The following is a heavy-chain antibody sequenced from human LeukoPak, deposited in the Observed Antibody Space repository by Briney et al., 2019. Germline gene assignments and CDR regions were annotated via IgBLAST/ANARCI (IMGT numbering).Heavy chain of an antibody. CDR3: ARVLGGATSDYYYYYMDV. Sequence: ASVKVSCKASGYTFTSYGISWVRQAPGQGREGMGWISAYKGNTNYAQKLQGRVTMTTGTSTSTAYMELRSLRSDDTAVYYCARVLGGATSDYYYYYMDVWGKGTTVTVSS. J-gene: IGHJ6*03. CDR2: ISAYKGNT. V-gene: IGHV1-18*01. CDR1: GYTFTSYG. D-gene: IGHD1-26*01.